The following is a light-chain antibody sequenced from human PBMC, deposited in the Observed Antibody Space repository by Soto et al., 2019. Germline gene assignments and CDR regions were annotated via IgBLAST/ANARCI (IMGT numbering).Light chain of an antibody. J-gene: IGLJ1*01. CDR1: KSDIGVYDF. CDR2: EVV. Sequence: QSALTQPPSASGAPGQSVTISCTGTKSDIGVYDFVSWYQNHPGQAPRLIIYEVVQRPSGVPDPFSGSKSGNTASLTVSGLKAADESDYFCKSYAGSNTYVFGSGTKVTVL. CDR3: KSYAGSNTYV. V-gene: IGLV2-8*01.